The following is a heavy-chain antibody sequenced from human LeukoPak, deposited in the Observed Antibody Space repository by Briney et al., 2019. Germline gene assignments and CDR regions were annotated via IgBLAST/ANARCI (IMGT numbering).Heavy chain of an antibody. V-gene: IGHV3-23*01. CDR1: GFTVSGYS. CDR3: ARDYCSGGSCYSSYYYYYMDV. CDR2: ISGSGSYT. Sequence: GGSLRLSCAASGFTVSGYSMSWVRQAPGKGLEWVSAISGSGSYTDYADSVKGRFTISKDNSKNTLYMRMSSLRAEDTAVYYCARDYCSGGSCYSSYYYYYMDVWGKGTTVTVSS. D-gene: IGHD2-15*01. J-gene: IGHJ6*03.